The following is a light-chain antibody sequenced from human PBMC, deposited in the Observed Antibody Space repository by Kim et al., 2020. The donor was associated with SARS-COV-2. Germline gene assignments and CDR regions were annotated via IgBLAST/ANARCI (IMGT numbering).Light chain of an antibody. CDR1: ALPKQY. CDR2: KDS. Sequence: SYELTQPPSVSVSPGQTARITCSGDALPKQYAYWYQQKPGQAPVLVIYKDSERPSGIPERFSGSSTGITVTLTISGVQAEDEDDYYCQSADSSGTYWVFG. J-gene: IGLJ3*02. CDR3: QSADSSGTYWV. V-gene: IGLV3-25*03.